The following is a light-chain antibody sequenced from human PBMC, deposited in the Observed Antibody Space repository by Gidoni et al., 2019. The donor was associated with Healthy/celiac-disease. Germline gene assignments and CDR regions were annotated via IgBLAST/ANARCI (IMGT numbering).Light chain of an antibody. CDR2: DAS. V-gene: IGKV1-33*01. CDR1: QDISNY. CDR3: QQYDNLWT. J-gene: IGKJ1*01. Sequence: LSASVGDRVTITCQASQDISNYLNWYQQKPGKAPKLLIYDASNLERGVPSRFSGSGSGTDFTFTISSLQPEDIATYYCQQYDNLWTFGQGTKVEIK.